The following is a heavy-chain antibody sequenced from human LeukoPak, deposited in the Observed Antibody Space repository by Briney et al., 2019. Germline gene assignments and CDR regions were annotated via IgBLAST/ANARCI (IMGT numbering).Heavy chain of an antibody. J-gene: IGHJ4*02. V-gene: IGHV4-39*07. D-gene: IGHD6-13*01. CDR1: SGSISTSNYY. CDR2: IFYSGST. CDR3: ARDPGIAGWVDY. Sequence: SETLSLTCTVSSGSISTSNYYWGWVRQPPGKALEWIGNIFYSGSTYYSPSLKSRVTISLDTSRNQFSLKLNSVTAADTAVYYCARDPGIAGWVDYWGQGTLVTVSS.